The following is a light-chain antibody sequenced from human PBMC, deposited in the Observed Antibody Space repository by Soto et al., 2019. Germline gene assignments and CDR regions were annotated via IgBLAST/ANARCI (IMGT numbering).Light chain of an antibody. J-gene: IGKJ2*01. V-gene: IGKV1-39*01. Sequence: DIPMTQSPSSLSASVGDRVTITCRASQSISSYLNWYQQKPGKAPKLLIYAASSLQSGVPSRFSGSGSGTDFTLTISSLQPEDFATYYCQQSYSTPRYTFGQGTQLEIK. CDR2: AAS. CDR3: QQSYSTPRYT. CDR1: QSISSY.